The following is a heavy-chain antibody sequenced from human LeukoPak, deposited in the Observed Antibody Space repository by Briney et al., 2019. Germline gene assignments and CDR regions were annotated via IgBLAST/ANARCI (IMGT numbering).Heavy chain of an antibody. V-gene: IGHV4-4*07. CDR2: IVPSGST. CDR3: AKEGAAPGPDFDY. J-gene: IGHJ4*02. Sequence: SETLSLTCTVSCPSIRSYYWSWIRQLAGKGLEWIGRIVPSGSTNYNPSLKSRVTMSVDTSKNQFSLKLNSVTAADTAVYYCAKEGAAPGPDFDYWGQGTLVIVSS. D-gene: IGHD6-13*01. CDR1: CPSIRSYY.